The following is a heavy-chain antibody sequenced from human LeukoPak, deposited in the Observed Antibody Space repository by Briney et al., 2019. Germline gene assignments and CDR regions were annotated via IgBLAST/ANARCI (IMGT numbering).Heavy chain of an antibody. CDR3: ARAGDGYLDY. J-gene: IGHJ4*02. D-gene: IGHD5-24*01. CDR1: GFTFSSYA. V-gene: IGHV3-30*04. CDR2: ISYDGSNK. Sequence: PGGSLRLSCAASGFTFSSYAMHWVRQAPGKGLEWVAVISYDGSNKYYADSVKGRFTISRDNSKNTLYLQMNSLRAEDTAVYYCARAGDGYLDYWGQGTLVTVSS.